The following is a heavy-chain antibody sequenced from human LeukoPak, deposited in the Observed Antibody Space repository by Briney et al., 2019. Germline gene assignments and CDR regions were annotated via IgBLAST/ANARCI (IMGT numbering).Heavy chain of an antibody. CDR2: ISGSGGST. V-gene: IGHV3-23*01. Sequence: PGGSLRLSCAASGFTFSSYAMSWVRQAPGKGLEWVSAISGSGGSTYYADSVKGRFTISRDNSKNTLYLQINSLRAEDTAVYYCAKGRYDFWSGYYTGGFDYWGQGTLVTVSS. CDR1: GFTFSSYA. J-gene: IGHJ4*02. D-gene: IGHD3-3*01. CDR3: AKGRYDFWSGYYTGGFDY.